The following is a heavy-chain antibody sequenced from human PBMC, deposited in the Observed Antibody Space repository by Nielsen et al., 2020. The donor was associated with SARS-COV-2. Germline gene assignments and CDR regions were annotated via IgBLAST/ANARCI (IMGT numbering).Heavy chain of an antibody. Sequence: GESLKISCAASGFTFSNYGMHWVRQAPGKGLEWVAVIWYDGSNKYYADSVKGRFTISRDNSKNTLYLQMNSLRAEDTAVYYCARDLSVGDPGDYWGQGTLVTVSS. V-gene: IGHV3-33*01. J-gene: IGHJ4*02. CDR1: GFTFSNYG. CDR2: IWYDGSNK. D-gene: IGHD4-17*01. CDR3: ARDLSVGDPGDY.